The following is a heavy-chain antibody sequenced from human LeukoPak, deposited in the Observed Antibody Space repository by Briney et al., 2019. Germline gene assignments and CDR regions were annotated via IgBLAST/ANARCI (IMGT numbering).Heavy chain of an antibody. J-gene: IGHJ5*02. CDR3: ARAVAGTHWFDP. CDR2: IDIPGNT. Sequence: GGSLRLSCAASGFTPSSYDMHWVRQPTGKGLEWVSGIDIPGNTYYPDSLKGRFTMSRESAKNSLYLQMNSLRAGDTAVYYCARAVAGTHWFDPWGQGTLVTVSS. V-gene: IGHV3-13*01. CDR1: GFTPSSYD. D-gene: IGHD6-19*01.